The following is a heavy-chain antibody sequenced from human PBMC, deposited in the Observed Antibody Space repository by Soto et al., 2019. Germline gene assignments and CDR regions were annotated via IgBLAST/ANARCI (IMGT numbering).Heavy chain of an antibody. CDR1: GGTFSSYA. CDR3: ARNHGSLVPAATGGYFYYGLDV. CDR2: IIPSFATA. D-gene: IGHD2-2*01. V-gene: IGHV1-69*01. Sequence: QVQLVQSGAEVKKPGSSVKVSCKASGGTFSSYALSWVRQAPGQGLEWMGGIIPSFATANYAQKFQGRVKTTADESTSTGYMEVSSLRSEDTAVYYCARNHGSLVPAATGGYFYYGLDVWGQGTTVIVSS. J-gene: IGHJ6*02.